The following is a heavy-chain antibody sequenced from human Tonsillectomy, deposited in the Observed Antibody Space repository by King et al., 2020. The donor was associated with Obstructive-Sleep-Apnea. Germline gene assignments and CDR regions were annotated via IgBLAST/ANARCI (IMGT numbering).Heavy chain of an antibody. CDR1: GFTFSNYA. Sequence: VQLVESGGGMVQPGGSLRLSCLASGFTFSNYAISWVRQAPGKGLQWVSAINTRGTTFYAGSVRGRFTISRDNSKYTVNHQVNSLRAEDTALYYCAKEGGGSGIYWIDSWGQGTLVTVSS. J-gene: IGHJ4*02. CDR3: AKEGGGSGIYWIDS. CDR2: INTRGTT. V-gene: IGHV3-23*04. D-gene: IGHD3-10*01.